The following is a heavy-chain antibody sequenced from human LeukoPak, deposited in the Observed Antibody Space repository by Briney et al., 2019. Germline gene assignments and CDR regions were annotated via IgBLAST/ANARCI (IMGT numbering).Heavy chain of an antibody. CDR3: ARGVVAATFYYYMDA. Sequence: PGGSLRLSCAASGFTVSSNYMSWVRQAPGKGLEWVSVIYSGSSTYYADSVKGRFTISRDNSKNTLYLQMNSLRAEDTAVYYCARGVVAATFYYYMDAWGKGTTVTVSS. V-gene: IGHV3-53*01. CDR2: IYSGSST. CDR1: GFTVSSNY. D-gene: IGHD2-15*01. J-gene: IGHJ6*03.